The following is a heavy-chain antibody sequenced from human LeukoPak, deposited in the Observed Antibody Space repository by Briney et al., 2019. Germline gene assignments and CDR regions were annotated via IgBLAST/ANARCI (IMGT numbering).Heavy chain of an antibody. CDR2: ISGSGGST. CDR3: AKGLSRIAVAAPFDY. Sequence: PGGSLRLSCAASGFTFSSYAMSWVRQAPGKGLEWVSAISGSGGSTYYADSVRGRFTISRDNSKNTLYLQMNSLRAEDTAVYYCAKGLSRIAVAAPFDYWGQGTLVTVSS. D-gene: IGHD6-19*01. CDR1: GFTFSSYA. V-gene: IGHV3-23*01. J-gene: IGHJ4*02.